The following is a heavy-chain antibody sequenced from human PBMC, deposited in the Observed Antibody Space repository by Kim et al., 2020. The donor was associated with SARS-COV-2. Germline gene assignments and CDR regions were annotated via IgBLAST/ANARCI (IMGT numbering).Heavy chain of an antibody. D-gene: IGHD3-10*01. CDR2: IYSGGSST. Sequence: GGSLRLSCAASGFTFSSYAMSWVRQAPGKGLEWVSVIYSGGSSTYYADSVKGRFTISRDNSKNTLYLQMNSLRAEDTAVYYCAKDLGFTMVRGSSYGMDGGGQGTTVAVSS. V-gene: IGHV3-23*03. CDR3: AKDLGFTMVRGSSYGMDG. CDR1: GFTFSSYA. J-gene: IGHJ6*02.